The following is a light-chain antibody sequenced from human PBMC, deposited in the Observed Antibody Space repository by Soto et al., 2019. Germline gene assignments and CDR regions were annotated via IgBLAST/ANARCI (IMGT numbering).Light chain of an antibody. CDR3: QHRANWPIT. J-gene: IGKJ4*01. CDR1: QSVRRH. V-gene: IGKV3-11*01. Sequence: EIVLTQSPATVSLSPGERATLSCRASQSVRRHLVWYQQKPGQAPRLLIYDASNRATGIPARFSGSGSGTDFTLTISSLEPEDFAVYHCQHRANWPITFGGGTKVEIK. CDR2: DAS.